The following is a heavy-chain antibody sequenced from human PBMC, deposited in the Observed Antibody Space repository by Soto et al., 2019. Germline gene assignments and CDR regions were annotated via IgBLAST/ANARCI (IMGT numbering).Heavy chain of an antibody. V-gene: IGHV1-18*01. CDR3: ARGRIVASIHDPFEI. CDR2: ISAYNGKR. Sequence: QGQLLQSGDEVKTPGASVRVSCRASGYPFTSYGISWVRQAPGQGLEWVAWISAYNGKRDTAQKFQGRVTMTLDTSTDTAHMELGDLTSADTAVYYCARGRIVASIHDPFEIWGQGTKVTVSS. CDR1: GYPFTSYG. J-gene: IGHJ3*02. D-gene: IGHD5-12*01.